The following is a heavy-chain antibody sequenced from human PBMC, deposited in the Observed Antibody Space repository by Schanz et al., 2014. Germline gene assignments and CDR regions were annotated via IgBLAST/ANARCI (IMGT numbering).Heavy chain of an antibody. CDR2: ISYDGSNK. J-gene: IGHJ4*02. CDR1: GFTFSTYA. CDR3: ARANYRRKINFDY. V-gene: IGHV3-30-3*01. D-gene: IGHD3-10*01. Sequence: VQLVESGGGLVQPGGSLRLSCGGSGFTFSTYAMSWVRQAPGKGLEWVAVISYDGSNKYYADSVKGRFTISRDNSKNTLYLQMNSLRAEDTAVYYCARANYRRKINFDYWGRGTLVTGSS.